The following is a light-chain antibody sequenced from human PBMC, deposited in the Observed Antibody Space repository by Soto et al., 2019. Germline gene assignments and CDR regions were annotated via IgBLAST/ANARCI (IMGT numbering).Light chain of an antibody. Sequence: EIVLTQSPGTLSLSPGERATLSCRASQSVSNNYLAWYQQKPGQAPRLLIYGASSRATGIPDRFSGSGSGTDFTLTISRLEPEDFATYYCQQYNTYPLTFGGGTKVEIK. CDR3: QQYNTYPLT. CDR1: QSVSNNY. V-gene: IGKV3-20*01. J-gene: IGKJ4*01. CDR2: GAS.